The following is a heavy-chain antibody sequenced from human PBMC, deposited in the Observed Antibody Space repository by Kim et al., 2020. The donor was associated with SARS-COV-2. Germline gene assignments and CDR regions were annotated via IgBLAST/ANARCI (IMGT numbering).Heavy chain of an antibody. V-gene: IGHV4-59*01. CDR2: IYYSGST. CDR1: GGSISSYY. J-gene: IGHJ4*02. CDR3: ARGGVVGAPFDY. D-gene: IGHD1-26*01. Sequence: SETLSLTCTVSGGSISSYYWSWIRQPPGKGLEWIGYIYYSGSTNYNPSLKSRVTISVDTSKNQFSLKLSSVTAADTAVYYCARGGVVGAPFDYLGQGTLV.